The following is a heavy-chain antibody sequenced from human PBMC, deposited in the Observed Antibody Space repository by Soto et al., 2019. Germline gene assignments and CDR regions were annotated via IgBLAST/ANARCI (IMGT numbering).Heavy chain of an antibody. CDR2: ISYDGSNK. V-gene: IGHV3-30*03. CDR1: GFPFGSYG. J-gene: IGHJ5*02. CDR3: VTLPEESTPDP. D-gene: IGHD2-2*01. Sequence: VGALRLSFAASGFPFGSYGMPWGRQAPGKGLEWVAVISYDGSNKYYADSVKGRFTISRDNSRNTLYLQMSSLRTEDTAVYYCVTLPEESTPDPWGQGTLVTVSS.